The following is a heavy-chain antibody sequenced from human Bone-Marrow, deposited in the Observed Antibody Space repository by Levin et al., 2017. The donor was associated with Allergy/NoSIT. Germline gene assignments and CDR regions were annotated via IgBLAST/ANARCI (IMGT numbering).Heavy chain of an antibody. J-gene: IGHJ4*02. CDR1: GLTLSRDA. CDR3: TTDLYCSGGSCFRRYYFDY. D-gene: IGHD2-15*01. CDR2: IKSKTDGGTT. Sequence: GESLKISCAASGLTLSRDALHWVRQAPGKGLEWVGRIKSKTDGGTTDYAAPVKGRFTISRDDSKNTLYLQMNSLKTEDTAVYYCTTDLYCSGGSCFRRYYFDYWGQGALVTVSS. V-gene: IGHV3-15*07.